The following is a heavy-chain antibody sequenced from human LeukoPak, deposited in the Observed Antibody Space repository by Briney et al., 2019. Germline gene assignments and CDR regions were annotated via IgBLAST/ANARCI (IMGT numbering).Heavy chain of an antibody. CDR2: IYYSGST. CDR1: GGSISSYY. CDR3: ARGAYCSSTSCYYPEFDY. J-gene: IGHJ4*02. V-gene: IGHV4-59*01. D-gene: IGHD2-2*01. Sequence: SETQSLTCTVSGGSISSYYWSWIRQPPGKGLEWIGYIYYSGSTNYNPSLKSRVTISVDTSKNQFSLKLSSVTAADTAVYYCARGAYCSSTSCYYPEFDYWGQGTLVTVSS.